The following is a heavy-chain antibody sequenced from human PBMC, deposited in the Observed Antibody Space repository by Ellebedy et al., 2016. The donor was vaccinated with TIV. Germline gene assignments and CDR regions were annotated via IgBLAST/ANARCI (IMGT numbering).Heavy chain of an antibody. J-gene: IGHJ4*02. Sequence: PGGSLRLSCAASGFTFDDYAMHWVRQAPGKGLEWVSSISWNSGSIGYADSVKGRFTISRDNAKKSLYLQMDSLRAEDTALYYCVKAPTNSGRLDYWGQGTLVTVSS. V-gene: IGHV3-9*01. D-gene: IGHD3-10*01. CDR1: GFTFDDYA. CDR3: VKAPTNSGRLDY. CDR2: ISWNSGSI.